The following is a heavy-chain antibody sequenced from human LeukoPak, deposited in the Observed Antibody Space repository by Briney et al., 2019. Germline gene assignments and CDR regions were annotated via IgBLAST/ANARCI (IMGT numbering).Heavy chain of an antibody. V-gene: IGHV4-38-2*02. CDR1: GYSISSGYY. Sequence: SETLSLTCTVSGYSISSGYYWGWIRQPPGKGLEWIGSIYHSGSTYYNPSLKSRVTISVDTSKNQFSLKLSSVTAADTAVYYCARIPSYYDDSAYRLFDYWGQGTLVTVSS. J-gene: IGHJ4*01. CDR3: ARIPSYYDDSAYRLFDY. CDR2: IYHSGST. D-gene: IGHD3-22*01.